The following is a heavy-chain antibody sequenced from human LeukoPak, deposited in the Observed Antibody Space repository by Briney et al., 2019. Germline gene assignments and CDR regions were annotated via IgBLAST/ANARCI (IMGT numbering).Heavy chain of an antibody. D-gene: IGHD6-13*01. J-gene: IGHJ4*02. Sequence: SETLSLTCTVSGGSVTDYYWSWIRQPPGKGLEWIGYIYYSGSTNYNPSLKSRVTISVDTSKNQFSLKLSSVTAADTAVYYCATQGYSSSWYYFDYWGQGTLVTVSS. CDR2: IYYSGST. CDR3: ATQGYSSSWYYFDY. CDR1: GGSVTDYY. V-gene: IGHV4-59*02.